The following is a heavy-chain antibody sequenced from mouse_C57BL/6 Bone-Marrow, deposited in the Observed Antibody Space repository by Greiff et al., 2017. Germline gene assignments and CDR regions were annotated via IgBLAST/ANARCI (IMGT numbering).Heavy chain of an antibody. J-gene: IGHJ2*01. CDR1: GYTFTSYW. Sequence: QVHVKQSGAELVKPGASVKMSCKASGYTFTSYWITWVKQRPGQGLEWIGDIYPGSGSTNYNEKFKSKATLTVDTSSNTAYMQLSSLTSEDSAVYYCARSGTSFDYWGQGTTLTVSS. V-gene: IGHV1-55*01. CDR2: IYPGSGST. D-gene: IGHD3-1*01. CDR3: ARSGTSFDY.